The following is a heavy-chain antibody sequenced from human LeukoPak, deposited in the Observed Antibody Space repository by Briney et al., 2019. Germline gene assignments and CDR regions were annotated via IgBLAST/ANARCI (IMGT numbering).Heavy chain of an antibody. CDR1: GFTFSSYW. D-gene: IGHD6-13*01. Sequence: GGSLRLSCAASGFTFSSYWMSWVRQAPGKGLEWVANIKQDGSEKYYVDSVKGRFTISRDNAKNSLYLQMNSLRAEDTAVYYCARLGSSRRTKNWFDPWGQGTLVTVSS. J-gene: IGHJ5*02. CDR2: IKQDGSEK. CDR3: ARLGSSRRTKNWFDP. V-gene: IGHV3-7*01.